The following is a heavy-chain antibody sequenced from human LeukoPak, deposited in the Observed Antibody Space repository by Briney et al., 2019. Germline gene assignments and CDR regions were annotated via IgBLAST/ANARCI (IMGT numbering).Heavy chain of an antibody. Sequence: ASVKVSCKASGYTFTSYYMHWVRQAPGQGLEWMGIINPSGGSTSYAQKFQGRVTMTTDTSTSTAYMELRSLRSDDTAVYYCARDGRGPPPYYMDVWGKGTTVTVSS. V-gene: IGHV1-46*01. CDR1: GYTFTSYY. CDR3: ARDGRGPPPYYMDV. J-gene: IGHJ6*03. CDR2: INPSGGST.